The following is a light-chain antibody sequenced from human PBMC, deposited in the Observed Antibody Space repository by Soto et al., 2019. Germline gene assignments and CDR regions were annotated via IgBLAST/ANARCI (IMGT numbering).Light chain of an antibody. V-gene: IGKV3-11*01. CDR3: HQRSNWPLT. J-gene: IGKJ4*01. CDR2: DAS. Sequence: EIVMTQSPATLSVSPGERATLSCRASQSVSSNLAWYQQKPGQAPRLLIYDASNRATGIPDRFSGSGSGTDFTLTINSLEPEDFAVYYCHQRSNWPLTFGGGTKVDIK. CDR1: QSVSSN.